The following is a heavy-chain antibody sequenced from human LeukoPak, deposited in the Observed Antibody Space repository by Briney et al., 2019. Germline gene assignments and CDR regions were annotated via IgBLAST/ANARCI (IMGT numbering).Heavy chain of an antibody. V-gene: IGHV1-2*02. Sequence: RASVKVSCKTSGYTFTGYYMFWVRQAPGQGLEWMAWINPNSGGTNYAQRFQGRVTLTRDTSIATAYMELSSLKSDDTAVYFCARDLYSSATDLYSSAWTGAFDVWGQGTMVTVSS. J-gene: IGHJ3*01. CDR3: ARDLYSSATDLYSSAWTGAFDV. CDR2: INPNSGGT. CDR1: GYTFTGYY. D-gene: IGHD6-19*01.